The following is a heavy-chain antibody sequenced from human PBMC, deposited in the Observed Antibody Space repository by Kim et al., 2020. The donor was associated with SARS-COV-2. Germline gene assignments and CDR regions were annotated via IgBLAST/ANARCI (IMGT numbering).Heavy chain of an antibody. Sequence: SVKVSCKASGGTFSSYAISWVRQAPGQGLEWMGGIIPIFGTANYAQKFQGRVTITADESTSTAYMELSSLRSEDTAVYYCARPYPGDIVVVPAAQLGFRNYYYGMDVWGQGTTVTVSS. D-gene: IGHD2-2*01. J-gene: IGHJ6*02. CDR1: GGTFSSYA. CDR2: IIPIFGTA. CDR3: ARPYPGDIVVVPAAQLGFRNYYYGMDV. V-gene: IGHV1-69*13.